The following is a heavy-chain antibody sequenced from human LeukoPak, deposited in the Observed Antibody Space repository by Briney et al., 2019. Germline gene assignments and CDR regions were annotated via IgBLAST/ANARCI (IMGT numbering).Heavy chain of an antibody. D-gene: IGHD3-16*02. Sequence: PGGSLRLSCAASGFTVSSNYMRCVRQAPGKGLEWVSVIYSGGSTYYPDSVKGRFTISRDNSKNTLYLQMNSLRAEETAVYYSAGGRRYDYVRRSYRYTFPYYWDYWGQGTLVTVSS. J-gene: IGHJ4*02. V-gene: IGHV3-66*01. CDR3: AGGRRYDYVRRSYRYTFPYYWDY. CDR1: GFTVSSNY. CDR2: IYSGGST.